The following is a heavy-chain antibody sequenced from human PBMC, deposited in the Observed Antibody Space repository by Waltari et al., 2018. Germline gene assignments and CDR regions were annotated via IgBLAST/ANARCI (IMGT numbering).Heavy chain of an antibody. J-gene: IGHJ4*02. V-gene: IGHV3-7*03. Sequence: EVQLVESGGGLVQPGGSLRLSCAASGFTLSSNWMSWVRQAPGKGLEGVANIKKDGRGKYYVDAVKGRFTISRDNAKNSLYLQMNSLRAEDTAVYYCARRAPSFDYWGQGTLVTVSS. CDR3: ARRAPSFDY. CDR1: GFTLSSNW. CDR2: IKKDGRGK.